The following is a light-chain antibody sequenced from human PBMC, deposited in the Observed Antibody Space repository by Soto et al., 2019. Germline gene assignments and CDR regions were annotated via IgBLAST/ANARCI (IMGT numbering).Light chain of an antibody. CDR3: QQYNTYST. J-gene: IGKJ5*01. Sequence: DLQMTQSPSTMSASVGDRVTITCRASQSISRWLAWYQQKPGKAPKALIYDASTLRSAVPSRFSDGGSGTEFTLTSISLQPDDFATYYCQQYNTYSTFGQGTRLEMK. CDR1: QSISRW. V-gene: IGKV1-5*01. CDR2: DAS.